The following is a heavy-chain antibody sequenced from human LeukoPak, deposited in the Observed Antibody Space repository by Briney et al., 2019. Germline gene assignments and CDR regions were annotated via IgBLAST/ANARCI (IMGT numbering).Heavy chain of an antibody. D-gene: IGHD3-10*01. CDR2: INPNSGDT. CDR3: ARNGLIVRGAESDMDV. Sequence: ASVKVSCKASGYTFTGYYMHWVRQAPGQGLEWMGWINPNSGDTNYSQKFQGRVSMTRDTSINTAYMELSRLRSDDTAVYYCARNGLIVRGAESDMDVWGQGTTVTVSS. V-gene: IGHV1-2*02. J-gene: IGHJ6*02. CDR1: GYTFTGYY.